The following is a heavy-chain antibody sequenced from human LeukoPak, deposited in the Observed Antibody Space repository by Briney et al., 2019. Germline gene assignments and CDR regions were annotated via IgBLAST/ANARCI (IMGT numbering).Heavy chain of an antibody. V-gene: IGHV3-48*03. CDR1: GFTFSSYE. D-gene: IGHD5-12*01. CDR3: AREYTGSEYFDY. J-gene: IGHJ4*02. Sequence: GGSLRLSCVASGFTFSSYEMNWVRQAPGKGLEWVSYISDTPNTMYYADSVKGRFTISRDNAKNSLFLQMNRLRVDDTAVYYCAREYTGSEYFDYWGQGTLVTVSS. CDR2: ISDTPNTM.